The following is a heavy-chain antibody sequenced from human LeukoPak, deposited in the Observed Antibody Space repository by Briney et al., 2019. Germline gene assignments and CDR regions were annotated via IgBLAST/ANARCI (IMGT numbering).Heavy chain of an antibody. Sequence: SETLSLTCTASGGSNSTYYWSWIRQPPGKGLEWIGYIFYSGSTDYNPSLKSRVIISVDTSKNQFSLKLSSVTAADTAVYYCARTTRGGGSYYFGYWGQGTLVTVSS. D-gene: IGHD1-26*01. CDR1: GGSNSTYY. CDR2: IFYSGST. V-gene: IGHV4-59*01. CDR3: ARTTRGGGSYYFGY. J-gene: IGHJ4*02.